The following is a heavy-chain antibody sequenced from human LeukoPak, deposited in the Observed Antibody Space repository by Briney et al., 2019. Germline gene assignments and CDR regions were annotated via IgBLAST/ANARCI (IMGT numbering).Heavy chain of an antibody. CDR1: GYTFTSYG. D-gene: IGHD4-11*01. CDR2: ISAYNGNT. CDR3: ARTATVTTSWFDP. J-gene: IGHJ5*02. V-gene: IGHV1-18*01. Sequence: ASVKVSCKASGYTFTSYGISWVRRAPGQGLEWMGWISAYNGNTNYAQKLQGRVTMTTDTSTSKAYMELRSLRSDDTAVYYCARTATVTTSWFDPWGQGTLVTVSS.